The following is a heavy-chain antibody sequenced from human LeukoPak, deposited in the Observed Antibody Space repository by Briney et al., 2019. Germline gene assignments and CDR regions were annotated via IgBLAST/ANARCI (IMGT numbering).Heavy chain of an antibody. CDR1: GYTFTGYY. J-gene: IGHJ4*02. CDR2: INPNSGGT. CDR3: ARDAGYCSGGSCYTVDYFDY. Sequence: ASVKVSCKASGYTFTGYYMHWVRQAPGQGLEWMGWINPNSGGTNYAQKFQGRVTTTRDTSISTAYMELSRLRSDDTAVYYCARDAGYCSGGSCYTVDYFDYWGQGTLVTVSS. D-gene: IGHD2-15*01. V-gene: IGHV1-2*02.